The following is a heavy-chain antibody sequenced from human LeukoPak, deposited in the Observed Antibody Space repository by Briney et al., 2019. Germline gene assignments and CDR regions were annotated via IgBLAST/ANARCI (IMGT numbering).Heavy chain of an antibody. V-gene: IGHV3-23*01. D-gene: IGHD2-15*01. Sequence: TGGSLRLSCAASGFTFSSYAMSWVRQAPGKGLEWVSAISGSGGSTYYADSVKGRFTISRDNSKNTLYLQMNSLRAEDTAVYYCAKDHQYDIVVVVAATALDYWGQGTLVTVSS. CDR3: AKDHQYDIVVVVAATALDY. CDR2: ISGSGGST. CDR1: GFTFSSYA. J-gene: IGHJ4*02.